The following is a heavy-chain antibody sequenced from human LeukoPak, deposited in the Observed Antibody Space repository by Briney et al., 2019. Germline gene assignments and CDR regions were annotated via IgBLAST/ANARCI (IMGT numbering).Heavy chain of an antibody. D-gene: IGHD2-2*01. Sequence: PGGSLRLSCAASGFAFSSYAMSWVRQAPGKGLEWVSAISGSGGSTYYADSVKGRFTISRDNSKNTLYLQMNSLRAEDTAVYYCARGGRAAASPFDYWGQGTLVTVSS. CDR3: ARGGRAAASPFDY. CDR2: ISGSGGST. J-gene: IGHJ4*02. V-gene: IGHV3-23*01. CDR1: GFAFSSYA.